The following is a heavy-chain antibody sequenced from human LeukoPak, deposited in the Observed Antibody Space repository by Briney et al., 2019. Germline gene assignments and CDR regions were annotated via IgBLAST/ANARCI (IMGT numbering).Heavy chain of an antibody. D-gene: IGHD2-15*01. CDR3: ARLYCSGGSCYSGIDAFDI. Sequence: GGSLRLSCAASGFTFSSYWMSWVRQAPGKGLEWVANIKQDGSEKYYVGSVKGRFTISRDNAKNSLYLQMNSLRAEDTAVYYCARLYCSGGSCYSGIDAFDIWGQGTMVTVSS. V-gene: IGHV3-7*03. CDR2: IKQDGSEK. J-gene: IGHJ3*02. CDR1: GFTFSSYW.